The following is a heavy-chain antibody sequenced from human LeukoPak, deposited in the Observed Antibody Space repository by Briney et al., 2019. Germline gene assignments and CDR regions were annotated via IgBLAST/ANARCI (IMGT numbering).Heavy chain of an antibody. Sequence: ASVKVSCKASGYTFTSYAMHWVRQAPGQRLEWMGWINAGNGNTKYSQKFRGRVTITRDTSASTAYMELSSLRSEDTAVYYCARGAPLIVVVTENWFDPWGQGTLVTVSS. CDR3: ARGAPLIVVVTENWFDP. CDR2: INAGNGNT. CDR1: GYTFTSYA. J-gene: IGHJ5*02. V-gene: IGHV1-3*01. D-gene: IGHD2-21*02.